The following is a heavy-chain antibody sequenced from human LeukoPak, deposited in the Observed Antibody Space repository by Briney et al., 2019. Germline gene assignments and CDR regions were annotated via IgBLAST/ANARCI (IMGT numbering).Heavy chain of an antibody. V-gene: IGHV1-18*01. CDR2: IGAYNGNT. CDR1: GYTFTSYG. J-gene: IGHJ3*02. D-gene: IGHD3-3*01. Sequence: ASVKVSCKASGYTFTSYGTSWVRQAPGQGLEWMGWIGAYNGNTNYAQKLQGRVTMTTDTSTSTAYMELRSLRSDDTAVYYCARVYYDFWSGYEYDAFDIWGQGTMVTVSS. CDR3: ARVYYDFWSGYEYDAFDI.